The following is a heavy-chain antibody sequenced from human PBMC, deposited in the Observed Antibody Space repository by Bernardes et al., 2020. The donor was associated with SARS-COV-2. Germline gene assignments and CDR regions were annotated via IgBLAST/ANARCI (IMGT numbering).Heavy chain of an antibody. CDR3: ARVMATSAMLLQ. Sequence: SVKVSCKASGYTFTGYFLHWVRQAPGQGLEWMGWIRPDSGGTKYAQKFQGRVTLTRDTSISTAYMDLSSLTSDDTAVYYCARVMATSAMLLQWGQGTLVTVSS. CDR1: GYTFTGYF. J-gene: IGHJ4*02. CDR2: IRPDSGGT. V-gene: IGHV1-2*02. D-gene: IGHD5-12*01.